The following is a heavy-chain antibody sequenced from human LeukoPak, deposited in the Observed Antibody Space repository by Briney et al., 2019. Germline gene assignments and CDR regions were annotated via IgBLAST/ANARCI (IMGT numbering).Heavy chain of an antibody. Sequence: SGPTLVNTTQTLTLTCTFSGFSLSTGEVGVGWIRQPPGRALEWLALIYWDDAKRYSPSLKSRLTVTKDTSKNQVVLTMTNMDPVDTATYYCSRCDYGDYYFDYWGQGTLVTVSS. CDR2: IYWDDAK. D-gene: IGHD4-17*01. CDR3: SRCDYGDYYFDY. CDR1: GFSLSTGEVG. J-gene: IGHJ4*02. V-gene: IGHV2-5*02.